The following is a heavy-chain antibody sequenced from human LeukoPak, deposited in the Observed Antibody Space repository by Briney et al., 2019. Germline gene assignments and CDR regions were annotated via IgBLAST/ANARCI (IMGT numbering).Heavy chain of an antibody. CDR1: GGSISNYY. J-gene: IGHJ6*03. CDR2: IYYSGST. V-gene: IGHV4-59*01. Sequence: PSETLSLTCTVSGGSISNYYWSWIRQPPGKGLEWLGYIYYSGSTNYNPSLKSRVTISVDTSKNQFSLKLSSVTAADTAVYYCARETSQKGAHYMDVWGKGTTVTISS. D-gene: IGHD3-16*01. CDR3: ARETSQKGAHYMDV.